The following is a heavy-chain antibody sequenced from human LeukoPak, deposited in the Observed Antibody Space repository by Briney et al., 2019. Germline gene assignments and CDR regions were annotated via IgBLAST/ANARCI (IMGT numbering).Heavy chain of an antibody. CDR2: IRSKAYGGTT. V-gene: IGHV3-49*03. CDR3: TRETIGLQTDY. D-gene: IGHD2/OR15-2a*01. Sequence: GGSLRLSCTASGFTFGDYAMSWFRQAPGKGLEWVGFIRSKAYGGTTEYAASVKGRFTISRDDSKSIAYLQMNSLKTEDTAVYYCTRETIGLQTDYWGQGTLVTVSS. J-gene: IGHJ4*02. CDR1: GFTFGDYA.